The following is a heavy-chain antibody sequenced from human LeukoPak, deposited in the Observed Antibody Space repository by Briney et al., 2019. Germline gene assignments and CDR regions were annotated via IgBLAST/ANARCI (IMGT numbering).Heavy chain of an antibody. V-gene: IGHV3-30*04. CDR3: ARPLSGSYDGDFDY. D-gene: IGHD1-26*01. CDR1: GSTFSSYA. CDR2: ISYDGSNK. Sequence: GGSLRLSCAASGSTFSSYAMHWVRQAPGKGLEWVAVISYDGSNKYYADSVKGRFTISRDNSKNTLYLQMNSLRAEDTAVYYCARPLSGSYDGDFDYWGQGTLVTVSS. J-gene: IGHJ4*02.